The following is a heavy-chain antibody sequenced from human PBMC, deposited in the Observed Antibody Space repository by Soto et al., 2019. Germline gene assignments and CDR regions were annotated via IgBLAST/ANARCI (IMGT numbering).Heavy chain of an antibody. Sequence: QVQLAQSGAEVKMPGASVRVSCKASGYTFTSYGITWVRQAPGQGLEWMGWINAYKGNTIYAQKVQGRVTMTTDTSTSTAYMELRSLTSDDTAVYYCARDYNVYPYYFDYWGQGALVTVSS. V-gene: IGHV1-18*01. CDR2: INAYKGNT. CDR3: ARDYNVYPYYFDY. CDR1: GYTFTSYG. D-gene: IGHD1-1*01. J-gene: IGHJ4*02.